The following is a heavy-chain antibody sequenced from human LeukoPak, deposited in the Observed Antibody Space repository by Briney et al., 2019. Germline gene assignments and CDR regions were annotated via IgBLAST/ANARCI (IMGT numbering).Heavy chain of an antibody. D-gene: IGHD3-22*01. Sequence: GGSLRLSCAASGFTFSSYAMSWVRQAPGKGLEWVSAISGSGGSTYYADSVKGRFTISRDNSMNTLYLQMNSLRAEDTAVYYCAKDSVQYYYDSSGYWGYYYYGMDVWGQGTTVTVSS. CDR1: GFTFSSYA. J-gene: IGHJ6*02. CDR3: AKDSVQYYYDSSGYWGYYYYGMDV. CDR2: ISGSGGST. V-gene: IGHV3-23*01.